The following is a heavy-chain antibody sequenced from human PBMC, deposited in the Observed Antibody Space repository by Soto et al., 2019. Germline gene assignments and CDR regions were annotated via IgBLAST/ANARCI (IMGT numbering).Heavy chain of an antibody. J-gene: IGHJ5*02. CDR1: GFTFSSYG. CDR2: IWYDGSNK. D-gene: IGHD3-3*01. V-gene: IGHV3-33*01. Sequence: GGSLRLSCAASGFTFSSYGMHWVRQAPGKGLEWVAVIWYDGSNKYYADSVKGRFTISRDNSKNTLYLQMNSLRAEDTAVYYCARDLLYYDSWSGIPTGFDPWGQGTLVTVSS. CDR3: ARDLLYYDSWSGIPTGFDP.